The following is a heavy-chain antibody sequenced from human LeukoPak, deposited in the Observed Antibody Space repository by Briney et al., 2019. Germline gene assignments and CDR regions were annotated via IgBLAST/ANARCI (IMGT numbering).Heavy chain of an antibody. D-gene: IGHD6-13*01. CDR1: GFTFSSWG. CDR3: ARDKGSSSWYVFDF. CDR2: IYSGGST. Sequence: PGGSLRLSCAASGFTFSSWGMHWVRQAPGKGLEWVSVIYSGGSTYYADSVKGRFTISRDNSKNTLYLQMNSLRAEDTAVYYCARDKGSSSWYVFDFWGQGTLVTVSS. J-gene: IGHJ4*02. V-gene: IGHV3-66*01.